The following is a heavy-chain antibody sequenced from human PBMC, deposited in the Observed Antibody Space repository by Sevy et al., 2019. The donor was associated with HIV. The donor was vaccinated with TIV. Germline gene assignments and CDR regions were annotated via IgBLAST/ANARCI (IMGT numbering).Heavy chain of an antibody. D-gene: IGHD6-19*01. CDR3: ARDVRIAGAGTPYYGMDV. Sequence: GGSLRLSCAASGFTFSSYWMHWVRQAPGKGLVWVSRINSDGSSTSYADSVKGRFTISRDNAKNTLYLQMNSLRAEDTAVHYCARDVRIAGAGTPYYGMDVWGQGTTVTVSS. V-gene: IGHV3-74*01. J-gene: IGHJ6*02. CDR2: INSDGSST. CDR1: GFTFSSYW.